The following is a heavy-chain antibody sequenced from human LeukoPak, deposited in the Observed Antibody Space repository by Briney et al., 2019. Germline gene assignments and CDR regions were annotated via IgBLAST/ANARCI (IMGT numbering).Heavy chain of an antibody. J-gene: IGHJ6*03. CDR3: ARGGLGPYYYYYYDMDV. CDR1: AGSFSGYY. Sequence: PSETLSPTWAVYAGSFSGYYWSWIRQPPGKGLEWIGAINHSESNTCNPSLKSRVHISVDMSKNQFSLELSSVTAADTAVYYCARGGLGPYYYYYYDMDVWGKGTTVTVSS. CDR2: INHSESN. V-gene: IGHV4-34*01. D-gene: IGHD3/OR15-3a*01.